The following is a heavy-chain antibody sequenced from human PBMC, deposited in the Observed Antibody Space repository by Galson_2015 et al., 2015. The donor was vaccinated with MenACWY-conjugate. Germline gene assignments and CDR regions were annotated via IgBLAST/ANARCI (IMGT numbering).Heavy chain of an antibody. CDR3: ARDQPHSTMIVVVSHGMDV. J-gene: IGHJ6*02. D-gene: IGHD3-22*01. V-gene: IGHV1-46*01. CDR2: INPSGGST. Sequence: GLEWMGIINPSGGSTSYAQKFQGRVTMTRDTSTSTVYMELSSLRSEDTAVYYCARDQPHSTMIVVVSHGMDVWGQGTTVTISS.